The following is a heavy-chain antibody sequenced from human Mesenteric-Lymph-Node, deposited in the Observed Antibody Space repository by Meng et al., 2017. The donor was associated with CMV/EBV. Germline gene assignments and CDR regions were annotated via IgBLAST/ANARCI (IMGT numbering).Heavy chain of an antibody. CDR1: GFTFSTYS. D-gene: IGHD2-8*01. CDR2: ISSSGDYI. J-gene: IGHJ4*02. V-gene: IGHV3-21*04. CDR3: ANWREGSQVYFDY. Sequence: GESLKISCAASGFTFSTYSMTWVRQAPGKGLEWVSSISSSGDYIYYADSLKGRFTISRDNSKNTLYLQMNSLRAEDTAVYYCANWREGSQVYFDYWGQGRLVTVSS.